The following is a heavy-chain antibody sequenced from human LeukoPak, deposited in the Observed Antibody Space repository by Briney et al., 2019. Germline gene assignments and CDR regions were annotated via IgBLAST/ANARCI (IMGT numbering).Heavy chain of an antibody. D-gene: IGHD2/OR15-2a*01. CDR3: ARGDFGRYAFDF. Sequence: GGSLRLSGAASGFTFSNYYMSWIRQAPGKGLEWVSYINTIGTTIYYADSLKGRFTISRDNAKNSLSLQMDSLRAEDTAVYYCARGDFGRYAFDFWGQGTMVTVSS. V-gene: IGHV3-11*01. CDR1: GFTFSNYY. J-gene: IGHJ3*01. CDR2: INTIGTTI.